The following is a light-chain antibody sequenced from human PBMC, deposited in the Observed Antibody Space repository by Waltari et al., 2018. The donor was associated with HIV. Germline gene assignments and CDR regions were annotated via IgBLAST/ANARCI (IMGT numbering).Light chain of an antibody. CDR1: SHDVGGFNY. J-gene: IGLJ2*01. CDR3: CSYSSSGTVL. Sequence: HSVLTQPASMSGSLGQSITISCLGSSHDVGGFNYVPWSQQSPDKAPPLVIYDVSNRPSGVSGRFSGSKSGSAASLTISGLQPEDEADYYCCSYSSSGTVLFGGGTRLTVL. CDR2: DVS. V-gene: IGLV2-14*03.